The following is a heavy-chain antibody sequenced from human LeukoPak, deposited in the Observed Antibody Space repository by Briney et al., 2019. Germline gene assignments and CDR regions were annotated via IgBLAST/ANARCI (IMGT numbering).Heavy chain of an antibody. CDR3: ASRLRDGFDY. D-gene: IGHD5-24*01. Sequence: GGSLRLSCAASGFTVSSNYMSWVRQAPGKGLEWVSVIYSGGSTYYADSVKGRFTISRHNSKNTLYLQMNSLGAEDTAVYYCASRLRDGFDYWGQGTLVTVSS. CDR1: GFTVSSNY. V-gene: IGHV3-53*04. CDR2: IYSGGST. J-gene: IGHJ4*02.